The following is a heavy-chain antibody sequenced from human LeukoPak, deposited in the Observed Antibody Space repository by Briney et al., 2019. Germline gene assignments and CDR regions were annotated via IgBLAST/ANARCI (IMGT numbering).Heavy chain of an antibody. CDR1: GFTVNSNY. Sequence: GGSLRLSCAASGFTVNSNYMSWVRQAPGKGLEWISVIYSDGTTYYADSVKGRFTISRDNSKNTLYLQMNSLRDEDTAMFYCARASGIYMVFDYWGQGTLVTVSS. CDR2: IYSDGTT. D-gene: IGHD1-26*01. J-gene: IGHJ4*02. CDR3: ARASGIYMVFDY. V-gene: IGHV3-53*01.